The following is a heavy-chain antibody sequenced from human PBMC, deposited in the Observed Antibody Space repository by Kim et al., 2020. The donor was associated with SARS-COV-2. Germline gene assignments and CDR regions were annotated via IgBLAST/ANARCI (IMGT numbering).Heavy chain of an antibody. J-gene: IGHJ4*02. Sequence: SETLSLTCAVYGGSFSGYYWSWIRQPPGKGLEWIGEINHSGSTNYNPSLKSRVTISVDTSKNQFSLKLSSVTAADTAVYYCARGRRSEYQLLRKPFDYWGQGTLVTVSS. CDR1: GGSFSGYY. CDR3: ARGRRSEYQLLRKPFDY. V-gene: IGHV4-34*01. CDR2: INHSGST. D-gene: IGHD2-2*01.